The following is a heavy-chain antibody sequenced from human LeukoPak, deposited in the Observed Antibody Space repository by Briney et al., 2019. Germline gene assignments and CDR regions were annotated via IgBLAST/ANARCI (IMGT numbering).Heavy chain of an antibody. CDR2: ISYDGSNR. CDR3: AKENGIAVAGTLDY. D-gene: IGHD6-19*01. J-gene: IGHJ4*02. V-gene: IGHV3-30*18. CDR1: GFTFSNYW. Sequence: PGGSLRLSCAVSGFTFSNYWMNWVRQAPGKGLEWVAVISYDGSNRYYADSVKGRFTISRDNSKNTLYLQMNSLRAEDTAVYYCAKENGIAVAGTLDYWGQGTVVTVSS.